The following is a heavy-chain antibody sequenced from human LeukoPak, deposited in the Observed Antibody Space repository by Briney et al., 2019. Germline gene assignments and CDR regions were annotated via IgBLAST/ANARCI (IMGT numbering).Heavy chain of an antibody. CDR1: GVSISSYH. CDR3: ARISGTVVTPEGAFDI. Sequence: SETLSLTCTVSGVSISSYHWSWIPQPPGKGLEWIGYIYYSGSTNYNPSLKSRVTISVDTSKNQFSLKLSSVTAADTAVYYCARISGTVVTPEGAFDIWGQGTMVTVSS. D-gene: IGHD4-23*01. CDR2: IYYSGST. V-gene: IGHV4-59*01. J-gene: IGHJ3*02.